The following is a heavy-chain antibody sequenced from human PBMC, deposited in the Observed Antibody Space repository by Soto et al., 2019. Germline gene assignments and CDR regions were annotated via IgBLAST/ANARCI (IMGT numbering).Heavy chain of an antibody. CDR2: IDWDDDK. J-gene: IGHJ4*02. CDR1: GFSLSASGMC. D-gene: IGHD3-22*01. V-gene: IGHV2-70*01. Sequence: XGPTLVNPTQTLTLTCTFSGFSLSASGMCVSWIRQPPGKALEWLALIDWDDDKYYSTSLKTRLTTSKDTSKNQVVLTMTNMDPVDTATYYCARTRYDSSGFYFDYWGQGTLVTVSS. CDR3: ARTRYDSSGFYFDY.